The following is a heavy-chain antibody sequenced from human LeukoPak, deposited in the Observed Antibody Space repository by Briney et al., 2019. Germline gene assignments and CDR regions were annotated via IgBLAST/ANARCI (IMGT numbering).Heavy chain of an antibody. J-gene: IGHJ5*02. D-gene: IGHD6-13*01. Sequence: RQSRRTRRFTVEDKGVDCVGRGPVKELEWVSGINWNGGSTSYADSVKGRFTISRDNAKNSLYLQMNSLRAEDTAVYYCARDLIAAAGIDDWFDPWDQGTLVTVSS. CDR3: ARDLIAAAGIDDWFDP. CDR2: INWNGGST. CDR1: RFTVEDKG. V-gene: IGHV3-20*04.